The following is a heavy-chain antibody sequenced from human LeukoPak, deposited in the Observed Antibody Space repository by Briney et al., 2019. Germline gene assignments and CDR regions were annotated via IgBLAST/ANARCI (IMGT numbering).Heavy chain of an antibody. CDR1: GFTFSTYT. D-gene: IGHD6-19*01. CDR3: ARDPYSSGFNWFDA. J-gene: IGHJ5*02. Sequence: GGSLTLSCAASGFTFSTYTMNWVRQAPGRGLEWVSSISSRGSYTYYADSVKGRFTISRDNAKNSLYLQMNSLRAEDTAVYYCARDPYSSGFNWFDAWGQGTLVTVSS. CDR2: ISSRGSYT. V-gene: IGHV3-21*01.